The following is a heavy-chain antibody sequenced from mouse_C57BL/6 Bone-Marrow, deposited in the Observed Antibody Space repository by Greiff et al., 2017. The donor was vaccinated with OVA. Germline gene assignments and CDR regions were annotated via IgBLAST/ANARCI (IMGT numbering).Heavy chain of an antibody. V-gene: IGHV1-55*01. D-gene: IGHD2-9*01. Sequence: VQLQQPGAELVKPGASVKMSCKASGYTFTSYWITWVKQRPGQGLEWIGDIYPGSGSTNYNEKFKSKATLTVDTSSSTAYMQLSSLISEDSAVYYCARSYYGYDNFDYWGQGTTLTVSS. CDR2: IYPGSGST. J-gene: IGHJ2*01. CDR3: ARSYYGYDNFDY. CDR1: GYTFTSYW.